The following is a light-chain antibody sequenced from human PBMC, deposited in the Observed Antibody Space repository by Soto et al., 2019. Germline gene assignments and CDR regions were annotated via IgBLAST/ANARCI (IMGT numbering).Light chain of an antibody. V-gene: IGKV1-5*01. CDR3: QQRSNWPRPLT. CDR2: DAS. CDR1: QSIISW. Sequence: DIQMTQSPSTLSASVGDRFTITCRASQSIISWLAWYQQKPGKAPKLLIYDASSLQSGVPSRFSGSGSGTDFTLTISSLEPEDFAVYYCQQRSNWPRPLTFGGGTKVDIK. J-gene: IGKJ4*01.